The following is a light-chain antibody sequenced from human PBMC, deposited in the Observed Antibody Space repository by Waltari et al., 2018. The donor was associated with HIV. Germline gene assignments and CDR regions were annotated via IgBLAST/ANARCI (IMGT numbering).Light chain of an antibody. V-gene: IGLV1-44*01. Sequence: QSVLSRPPSASGTPGQRVTISCSGGRFNIGSNSVSWYQHLPGAAPRLLISHNNQRPSGVPDRFSGSKSGTSASLAISGLQSEDEGHYYCAAWDDNLNGLFGGGTKLTVL. CDR3: AAWDDNLNGL. CDR1: RFNIGSNS. CDR2: HNN. J-gene: IGLJ2*01.